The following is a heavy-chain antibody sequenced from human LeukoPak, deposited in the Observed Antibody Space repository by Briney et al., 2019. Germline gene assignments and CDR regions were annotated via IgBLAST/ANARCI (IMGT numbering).Heavy chain of an antibody. CDR1: GGSMTSHY. V-gene: IGHV4-59*11. D-gene: IGHD1-14*01. Sequence: SETLSLTCTVSGGSMTSHYWSWIRQPPGKGLEWIGNIFYSGSTDYNSSLKSRVIMSIDTSKNQFSLDLSSVTAADSAMYYCARVFKDLTGTAWGYYYYYMDVWGKGTTVTVS. CDR2: IFYSGST. J-gene: IGHJ6*03. CDR3: ARVFKDLTGTAWGYYYYYMDV.